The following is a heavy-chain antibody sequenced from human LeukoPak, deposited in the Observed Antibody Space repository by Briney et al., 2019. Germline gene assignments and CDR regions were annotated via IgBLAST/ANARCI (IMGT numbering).Heavy chain of an antibody. Sequence: ASVKVSCKASGGTFSSYAISWVRQAPGQGLEWMGGIIPIFGTANYAQKFQSRVTISADESTSTAYMELSSLRSEDTAVYYCAGGDIVATILGYYYYYMDVWGKGTTVTVSS. D-gene: IGHD5-12*01. V-gene: IGHV1-69*13. J-gene: IGHJ6*03. CDR1: GGTFSSYA. CDR3: AGGDIVATILGYYYYYMDV. CDR2: IIPIFGTA.